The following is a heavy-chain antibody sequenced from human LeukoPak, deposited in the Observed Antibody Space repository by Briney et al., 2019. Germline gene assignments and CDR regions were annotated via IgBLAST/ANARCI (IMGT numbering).Heavy chain of an antibody. J-gene: IGHJ6*02. V-gene: IGHV1-18*01. CDR1: GYTFTSYG. CDR3: ARGRNIAVAGYYYGMDV. CDR2: ISAYNGNT. Sequence: ASVKVSCKASGYTFTSYGISWVRQAPGQGLEWMGWISAYNGNTNYAQKLQGRVTMTTDTSTSTAYMELSSLRSEDTAVYYCARGRNIAVAGYYYGMDVWGQGTTVTVSS. D-gene: IGHD6-19*01.